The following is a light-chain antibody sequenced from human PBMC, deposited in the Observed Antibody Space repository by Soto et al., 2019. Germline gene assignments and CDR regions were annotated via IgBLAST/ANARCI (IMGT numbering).Light chain of an antibody. V-gene: IGLV2-11*01. CDR1: SSDVGGYNY. CDR2: DVS. J-gene: IGLJ2*01. CDR3: SSYAGSLV. Sequence: QSALAQPRSVSGSPGQSVTISCTGTSSDVGGYNYVSWYQQHPGKAPKLMIYDVSKRPSGVPDRFSGSKSGNTASLTISGLQAEDEADYYCSSYAGSLVFGGGTQLTVL.